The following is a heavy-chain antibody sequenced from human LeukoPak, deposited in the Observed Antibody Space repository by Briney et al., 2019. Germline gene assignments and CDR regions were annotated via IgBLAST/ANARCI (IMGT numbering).Heavy chain of an antibody. Sequence: PGGSLRLSCAASGFTFRDYYMIWVPHAPGKGREWVSYISSSGSTIYYTDSVKGRFTISRDNAKNSLYLQMNGLRAEDKAVYYCARDEWNYPFDYWGQGTLVTVSS. CDR3: ARDEWNYPFDY. CDR1: GFTFRDYY. V-gene: IGHV3-11*01. D-gene: IGHD1-7*01. CDR2: ISSSGSTI. J-gene: IGHJ4*02.